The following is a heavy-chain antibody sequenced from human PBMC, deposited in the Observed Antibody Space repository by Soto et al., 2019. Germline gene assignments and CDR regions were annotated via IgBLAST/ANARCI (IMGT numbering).Heavy chain of an antibody. J-gene: IGHJ6*02. CDR1: GYSFPNYW. CDR2: FYPGDSDT. D-gene: IGHD5-18*01. CDR3: ARNRRNSYGYGMDV. Sequence: GESLKISCKGSGYSFPNYWIAWVRQMPGKGLEWMGIFYPGDSDTKYSPSFQGQVTISGDKSMSTAYLQWSSLKASDTAMYYCARNRRNSYGYGMDVWGQGPTVTVSS. V-gene: IGHV5-51*01.